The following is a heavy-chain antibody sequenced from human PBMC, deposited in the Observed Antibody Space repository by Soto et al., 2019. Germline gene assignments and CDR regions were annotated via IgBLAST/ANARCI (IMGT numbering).Heavy chain of an antibody. CDR3: ANPGGKWNYISNWFDP. Sequence: ASVKVSCKVSGYTLTELSMHWVRQAPGKGLEWMGGFDPEDGETIYAQKFQGRVTMTEDTSTDTAYMELSSLRSEDTAVYYCANPGGKWNYISNWFDPWGQGTLVTVSS. CDR2: FDPEDGET. D-gene: IGHD1-7*01. CDR1: GYTLTELS. V-gene: IGHV1-24*01. J-gene: IGHJ5*02.